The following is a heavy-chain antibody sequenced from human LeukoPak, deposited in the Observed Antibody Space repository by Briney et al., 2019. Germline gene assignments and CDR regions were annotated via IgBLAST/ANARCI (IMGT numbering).Heavy chain of an antibody. CDR2: ISYDGSNK. CDR3: ARDPTPPPAYYYYYYGMDV. CDR1: GFTFSSYG. J-gene: IGHJ6*02. Sequence: GGSLRLSCAASGFTFSSYGMHWVRQAPGKGLEWVAVISYDGSNKYYADSVKGRFTISRDNSKNTLYLQMNSLRAEDTAVYYCARDPTPPPAYYYYYYGMDVWGQGTTVTVSS. V-gene: IGHV3-30*03.